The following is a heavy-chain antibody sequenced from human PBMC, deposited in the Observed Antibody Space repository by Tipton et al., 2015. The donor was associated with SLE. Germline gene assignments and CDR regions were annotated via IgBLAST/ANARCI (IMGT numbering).Heavy chain of an antibody. CDR2: INWNGGST. J-gene: IGHJ3*02. CDR3: ARDFGYGANSGVDI. D-gene: IGHD4-17*01. V-gene: IGHV3-20*04. Sequence: VQLVQSGGGVVRPGGSLRLSCAASGFTFDDYGMSWVRQAPGKGLEWVSGINWNGGSTGYADSVKGRFTISRDNAKNSLYLQMNSLTAEDTALYYCARDFGYGANSGVDIWGQGTMVTVSS. CDR1: GFTFDDYG.